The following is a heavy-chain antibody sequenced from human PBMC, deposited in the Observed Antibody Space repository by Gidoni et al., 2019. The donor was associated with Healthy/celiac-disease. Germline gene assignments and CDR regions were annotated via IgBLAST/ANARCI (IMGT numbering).Heavy chain of an antibody. CDR3: ASYCGGDCYPNDAFDI. V-gene: IGHV3-23*01. Sequence: APGKGLEWVSAISGSGGSTYYADSVKGRFTISRDNSKNTLYLQMNSLRAEDTAVYYCASYCGGDCYPNDAFDIWGQGTMVTVSS. CDR2: ISGSGGST. D-gene: IGHD2-21*02. J-gene: IGHJ3*02.